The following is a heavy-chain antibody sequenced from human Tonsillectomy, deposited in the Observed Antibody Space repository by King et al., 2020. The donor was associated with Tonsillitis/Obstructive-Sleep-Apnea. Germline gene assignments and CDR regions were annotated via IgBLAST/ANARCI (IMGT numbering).Heavy chain of an antibody. Sequence: VQLQESGPGLVKPSETLSLTCTVSGGSISGYYWNWVRQPPGQGLEWIGYIFSTGTTNYSPSLKSRVTISLDASKRQFSLNLSSVTAADTAVYYCARETVAPAWFDPWGQGTLVTVSS. CDR2: IFSTGTT. J-gene: IGHJ5*02. V-gene: IGHV4-59*01. D-gene: IGHD4-17*01. CDR1: GGSISGYY. CDR3: ARETVAPAWFDP.